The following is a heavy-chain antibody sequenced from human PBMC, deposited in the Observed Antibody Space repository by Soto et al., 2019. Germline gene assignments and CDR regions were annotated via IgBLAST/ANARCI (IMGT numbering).Heavy chain of an antibody. V-gene: IGHV4-59*12. J-gene: IGHJ4*02. Sequence: SETLSLTCTVSGGSISSYYWSWIRQPPGKGLEWIGEINHSGSTNYNPSLKSRVTISVDTSKNQFSLKLSSVTAADTAVYYCARGYPGYSSGWKVVYYFDYWGQGTLVTVSS. CDR3: ARGYPGYSSGWKVVYYFDY. CDR2: INHSGST. D-gene: IGHD6-19*01. CDR1: GGSISSYY.